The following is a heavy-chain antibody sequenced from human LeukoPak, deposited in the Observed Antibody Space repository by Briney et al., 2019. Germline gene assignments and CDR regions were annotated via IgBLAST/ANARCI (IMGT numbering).Heavy chain of an antibody. D-gene: IGHD3-22*01. Sequence: ASVKVSCKASGYTFTSYGISWVRQAPGQGLEWMGWISAYNGNTNYAQKLQGRVTMTTDTSTSTAYMELRSLRSDDTAVYYCARDSAPYDSSGYYSYWGQGTLVTVSS. CDR1: GYTFTSYG. CDR2: ISAYNGNT. CDR3: ARDSAPYDSSGYYSY. V-gene: IGHV1-18*01. J-gene: IGHJ4*02.